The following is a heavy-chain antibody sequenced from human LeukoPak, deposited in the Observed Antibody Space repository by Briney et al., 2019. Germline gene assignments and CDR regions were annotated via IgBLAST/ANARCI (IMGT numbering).Heavy chain of an antibody. D-gene: IGHD2-2*01. J-gene: IGHJ4*02. CDR1: GFTFSSYA. Sequence: GGSLRLSCAASGFTFSTSGFTFSSYAMSWVRQAPGQGLGWVSTISRSGGSTYYADSVKGRFTISRDNSKNSLFLQMNSLRAEDTAVYYCASLAYCGSSTCYGYWGQGTLVTVSS. CDR2: ISRSGGST. V-gene: IGHV3-23*01. CDR3: ASLAYCGSSTCYGY.